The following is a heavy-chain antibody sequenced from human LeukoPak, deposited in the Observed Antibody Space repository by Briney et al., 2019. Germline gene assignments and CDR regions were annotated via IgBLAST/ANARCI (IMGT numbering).Heavy chain of an antibody. D-gene: IGHD3-22*01. CDR2: IRYDGSNK. J-gene: IGHJ4*02. CDR3: AKSQLVGYYYDSSGPLD. V-gene: IGHV3-30*02. Sequence: GGSLRLSCAASGFSFSSYSIHWVRQAPGKGLEWVAFIRYDGSNKYYADSVKGRFTISRDNSKNTLYLQMNSLRAEDTAVYYCAKSQLVGYYYDSSGPLDWGQGTLVTVSS. CDR1: GFSFSSYS.